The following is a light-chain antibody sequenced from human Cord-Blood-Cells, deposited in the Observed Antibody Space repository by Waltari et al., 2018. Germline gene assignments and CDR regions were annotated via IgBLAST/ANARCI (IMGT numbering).Light chain of an antibody. CDR2: LNSDGSH. CDR1: SGHSSYA. V-gene: IGLV4-69*01. Sequence: QLVLTQSPSASASLGASVKLTCTLSSGHSSYAIAWHQQQPEKGPRYLMKLNSDGSHSKGDGIPDLCSGSSAGAERYLTISSLQSEDEADYYCQTWGTGIQVFGGGTKLTVL. J-gene: IGLJ3*02. CDR3: QTWGTGIQV.